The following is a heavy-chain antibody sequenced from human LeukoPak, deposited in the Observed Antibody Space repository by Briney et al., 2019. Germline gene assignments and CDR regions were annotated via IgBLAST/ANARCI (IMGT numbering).Heavy chain of an antibody. CDR1: GFTFSSYW. J-gene: IGHJ6*02. CDR3: AGFGYEDYYGMDV. V-gene: IGHV3-7*01. D-gene: IGHD5-12*01. CDR2: IKQDGSEK. Sequence: PGGSLRLSCAASGFTFSSYWMSWVRQAPGKGLEWVANIKQDGSEKYYVDSVKGRFTISRDNAKNSLYLQMNSLRAEDTAVYYCAGFGYEDYYGMDVWGQGTTVTVSS.